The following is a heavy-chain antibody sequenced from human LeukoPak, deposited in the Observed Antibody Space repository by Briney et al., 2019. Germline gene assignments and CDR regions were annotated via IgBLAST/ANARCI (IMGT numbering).Heavy chain of an antibody. CDR3: AKGEGYYYDSSGYYSSFDY. CDR2: INGSSGST. CDR1: GFTFSNYA. Sequence: PGGSLRLSCAASGFTFSNYAMSWVRQAPGKGLEWVSVINGSSGSTYYADSVTGRFTISRDNSKNTLYLQMNSLRVEDTAVYYCAKGEGYYYDSSGYYSSFDYWGQGTLVTVSS. D-gene: IGHD3-22*01. V-gene: IGHV3-23*01. J-gene: IGHJ4*02.